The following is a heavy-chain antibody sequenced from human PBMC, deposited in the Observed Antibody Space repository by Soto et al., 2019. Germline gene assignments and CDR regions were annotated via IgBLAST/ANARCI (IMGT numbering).Heavy chain of an antibody. J-gene: IGHJ4*02. CDR3: VKDRGAGRRGAFDY. D-gene: IGHD6-6*01. CDR1: GFSFDGYA. Sequence: EVQLVESGGGLVQPGRSLRLSCAASGFSFDGYAMNWVRQPPGKGLEWVSGISWNSGNIDYADSVKGRFTISRDNAKNSLYLQMSSLRPEDTAFYYCVKDRGAGRRGAFDYWGQGTLVTVSS. V-gene: IGHV3-9*01. CDR2: ISWNSGNI.